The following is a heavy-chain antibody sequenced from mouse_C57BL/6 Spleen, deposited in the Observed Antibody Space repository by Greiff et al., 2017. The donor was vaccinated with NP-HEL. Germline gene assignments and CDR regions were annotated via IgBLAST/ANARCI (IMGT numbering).Heavy chain of an antibody. CDR2: IDPATGGT. CDR3: ATSYRRGDWALDV. J-gene: IGHJ1*03. CDR1: GYTFTDYD. V-gene: IGHV1-15*01. Sequence: QVQLQQSGAELVKPGASVTLSCTASGYTFTDYDMHWVKQRPVHGLEWIGTIDPATGGTTYNQKFKGKATLTADKSSNTAYMQLSSLTSEDSAVYYCATSYRRGDWALDVWGTGTTVTVSS. D-gene: IGHD2-12*01.